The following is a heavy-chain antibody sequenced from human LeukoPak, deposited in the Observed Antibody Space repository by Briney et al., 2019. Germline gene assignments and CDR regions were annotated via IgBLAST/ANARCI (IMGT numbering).Heavy chain of an antibody. D-gene: IGHD1-14*01. CDR2: INWNGGST. CDR1: GFTFDDYG. V-gene: IGHV3-20*04. CDR3: ARAILGRAVPGLFDY. J-gene: IGHJ4*02. Sequence: PGGSLRLSCAASGFTFDDYGMSWVRQAPGKGLEWVSGINWNGGSTGYADSVKGRFTISRDNAKNSLYLQMNSLRAEDTAVYYCARAILGRAVPGLFDYWGQGTLLTVSS.